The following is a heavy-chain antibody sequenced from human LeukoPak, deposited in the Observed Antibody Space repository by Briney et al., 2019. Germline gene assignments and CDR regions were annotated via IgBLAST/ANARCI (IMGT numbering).Heavy chain of an antibody. D-gene: IGHD2-2*01. CDR3: AKGPHCSSTSCYRYYYYGMDV. Sequence: GGSLRVSCAAPGFTFDDYAMHWVRQAPGKSLQWGSLICVDAGSTYYADSVKGRFTISRENSKNSLYLQMNSLRTEDTALYYCAKGPHCSSTSCYRYYYYGMDVWGQGTTVTVSS. V-gene: IGHV3-43*02. J-gene: IGHJ6*02. CDR1: GFTFDDYA. CDR2: ICVDAGST.